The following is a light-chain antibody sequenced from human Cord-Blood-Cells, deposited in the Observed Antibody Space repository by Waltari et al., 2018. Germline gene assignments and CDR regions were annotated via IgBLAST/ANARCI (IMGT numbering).Light chain of an antibody. J-gene: IGKJ5*01. CDR2: DAS. V-gene: IGKV3-11*01. Sequence: IVLTQSPATLASAPGKTATLSCRASQSVSSYLAWYQQKPGQAPRLLIYDASNRATGIPARFSGSGSGTDFTLTISSLEPEDFAVYYCQQRSNWPITFGQGTRLEIK. CDR3: QQRSNWPIT. CDR1: QSVSSY.